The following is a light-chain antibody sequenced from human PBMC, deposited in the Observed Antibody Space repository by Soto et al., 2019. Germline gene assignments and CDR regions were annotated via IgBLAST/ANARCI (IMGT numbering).Light chain of an antibody. CDR3: NSYTSSSALYV. CDR2: EVS. J-gene: IGLJ1*01. CDR1: SNDIGAYKY. Sequence: QSVLTQPASVSGSPGQSITISCTGTSNDIGAYKYVSWYQQHPGKAPKLILYEVSNRPSGVSNRFSGFKSGNTASLTITGLQAEDEADYYCNSYTSSSALYVFGTGTKVTVL. V-gene: IGLV2-14*01.